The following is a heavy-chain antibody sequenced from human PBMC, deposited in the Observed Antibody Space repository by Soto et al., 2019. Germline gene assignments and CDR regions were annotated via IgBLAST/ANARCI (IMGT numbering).Heavy chain of an antibody. Sequence: GGSLILSCAASGFTFSSYAMSWVRQAPGKGLEWVSAISGSGGSTYYADSVKGRFTISRDNSKNTLYLQMNSLRAEDTAVYYCAKVPHYDFWSGYYMDVWGKGTTVTVSS. CDR2: ISGSGGST. D-gene: IGHD3-3*01. V-gene: IGHV3-23*01. CDR1: GFTFSSYA. CDR3: AKVPHYDFWSGYYMDV. J-gene: IGHJ6*03.